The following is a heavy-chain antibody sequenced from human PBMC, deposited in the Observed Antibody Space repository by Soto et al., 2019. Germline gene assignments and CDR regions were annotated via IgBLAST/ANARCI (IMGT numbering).Heavy chain of an antibody. CDR1: GYTFTSYY. CDR2: INPSGGST. CDR3: AREDIVVVVAAKQAIQGLGDAFDI. J-gene: IGHJ3*02. Sequence: QVQLVQSGAEVKKPGASVKVSCKASGYTFTSYYMHWVRQAPGQGLEWMGIINPSGGSTSYAQKFQGRVTMTRDTSTSTVYMELSSLRSEDTAVYYCAREDIVVVVAAKQAIQGLGDAFDIWGQGTMVTVSS. D-gene: IGHD2-15*01. V-gene: IGHV1-46*03.